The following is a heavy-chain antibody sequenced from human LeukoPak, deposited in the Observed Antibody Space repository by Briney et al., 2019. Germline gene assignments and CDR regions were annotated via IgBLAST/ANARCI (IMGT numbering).Heavy chain of an antibody. CDR3: ARDVLPAFPPWAFDI. D-gene: IGHD2-21*02. CDR2: INPNSGGT. V-gene: IGHV1-2*02. CDR1: GYTFTGYY. Sequence: ASVKVSCKASGYTFTGYYMHRVRQAPGQGLEWMGWINPNSGGTNYAQKFQGRVTMTRDTSISTAYMELSRLRSDDTAVYYCARDVLPAFPPWAFDIWGQGTMVTVSS. J-gene: IGHJ3*02.